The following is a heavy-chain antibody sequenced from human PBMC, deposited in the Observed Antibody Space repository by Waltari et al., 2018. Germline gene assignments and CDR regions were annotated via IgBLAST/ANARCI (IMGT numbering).Heavy chain of an antibody. D-gene: IGHD1-1*01. CDR2: IYYSGST. CDR1: GGSISSYY. Sequence: QVQLQESGPGLVKPSETLSLTCTVSGGSISSYYGSWIRQPPGKGLEWIGYIYYSGSTNYNPSLKSRVTISVDTSKNQFSLKLSSVTAADTAVYYCARSWNPRVFDYWGQGTLVTVSS. J-gene: IGHJ4*02. V-gene: IGHV4-59*01. CDR3: ARSWNPRVFDY.